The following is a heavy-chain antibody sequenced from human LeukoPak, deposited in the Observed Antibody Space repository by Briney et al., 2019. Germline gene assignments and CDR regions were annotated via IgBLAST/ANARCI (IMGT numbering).Heavy chain of an antibody. CDR2: ISSNGGST. CDR1: GFTFSSYA. CDR3: ARRDYGDYNAY. D-gene: IGHD4-17*01. Sequence: GGSLRLSCAASGFTFSSYAMHWVRQAPGKGLEYVSAISSNGGSTYYANSVKGRFTISRDNSKNTLYLQMGSLRAEDMAVYYCARRDYGDYNAYWGQGTLVTVSS. J-gene: IGHJ4*02. V-gene: IGHV3-64*01.